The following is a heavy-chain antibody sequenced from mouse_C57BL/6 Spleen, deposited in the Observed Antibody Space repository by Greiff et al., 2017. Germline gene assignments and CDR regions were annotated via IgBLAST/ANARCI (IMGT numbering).Heavy chain of an antibody. D-gene: IGHD2-4*01. CDR2: IYPGSGST. CDR1: GYTFTSYW. CDR3: VMITTRYYAMDY. V-gene: IGHV1-55*01. Sequence: VQLQQPGAELVKPGASVKMSCKASGYTFTSYWITWVKQRPGQGLEWIGDIYPGSGSTNYNEKFKSKATLTVDTSSSTAYMQLSSLTSADSAVYYCVMITTRYYAMDYWGQGTSVTVSS. J-gene: IGHJ4*01.